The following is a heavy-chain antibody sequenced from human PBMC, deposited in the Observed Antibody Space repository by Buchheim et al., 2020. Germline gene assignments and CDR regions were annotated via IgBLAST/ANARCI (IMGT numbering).Heavy chain of an antibody. CDR3: ARDSSGYPNWFDP. D-gene: IGHD3-22*01. CDR1: GFTFSSYE. J-gene: IGHJ5*02. V-gene: IGHV3-48*03. CDR2: ISSSVSTI. Sequence: EVQLVESGGGLVQPGGSLRLSCAASGFTFSSYEMNWVRQAPGKGLEWVSYISSSVSTIYYADPVKGRFTISRDNAKTSLYLQMNSLRAEDTAVYYCARDSSGYPNWFDPWGQGTL.